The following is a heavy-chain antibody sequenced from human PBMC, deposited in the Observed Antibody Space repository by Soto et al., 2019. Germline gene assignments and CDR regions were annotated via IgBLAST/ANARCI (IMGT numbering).Heavy chain of an antibody. D-gene: IGHD6-13*01. Sequence: GASVKVSCKASGGTFSSYTISWVRQAPGQGLEWMGRIIPILGIANYAQKFQGRVTITADKSTSTAYMELSSLRSEDTAVYYCARDPARHEEAAGREDEYWGQGTLVTVSS. CDR2: IIPILGIA. V-gene: IGHV1-69*04. CDR1: GGTFSSYT. J-gene: IGHJ4*02. CDR3: ARDPARHEEAAGREDEY.